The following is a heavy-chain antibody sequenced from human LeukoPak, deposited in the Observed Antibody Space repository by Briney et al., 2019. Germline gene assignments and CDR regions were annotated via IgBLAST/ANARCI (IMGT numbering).Heavy chain of an antibody. D-gene: IGHD3-16*02. Sequence: ASVKVSCKASGYSFTNYAMNWVRQAPGQGLEWMGWIHPSTGNPTYAQGFTGRFVFSLDTSVSTTYLQISSLKAEDTAVYFCARAFQSLGGLSLPDYWGQGTLVTVSS. CDR1: GYSFTNYA. J-gene: IGHJ4*02. V-gene: IGHV7-4-1*02. CDR3: ARAFQSLGGLSLPDY. CDR2: IHPSTGNP.